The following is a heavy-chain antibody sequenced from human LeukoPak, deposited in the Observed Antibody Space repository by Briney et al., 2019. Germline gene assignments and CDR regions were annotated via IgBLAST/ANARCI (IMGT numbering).Heavy chain of an antibody. J-gene: IGHJ4*02. CDR3: ARKQAIGYAPLDS. CDR1: GFSFSGFA. Sequence: RGSLRLSCAASGFSFSGFAMTWVRQAPGKGLEWVSSITAGHYPTYNTDSVKGRFTISRDSSKNTLYLQMNSLRAEDTAVYYCARKQAIGYAPLDSWGQGTLVTVSS. D-gene: IGHD3-16*01. V-gene: IGHV3-23*01. CDR2: ITAGHYPT.